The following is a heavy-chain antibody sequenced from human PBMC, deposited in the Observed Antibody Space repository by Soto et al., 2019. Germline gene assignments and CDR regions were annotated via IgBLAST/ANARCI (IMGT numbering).Heavy chain of an antibody. CDR1: GYDFSNYN. Sequence: QVVQSGAEVKRPGASVKVACKTTGYDFSNYNVFWVRKAPGQGLEWVGILSPSYGITRYAQRFHDRVTLTRDTSTSTVFMEIRGLTYEDTAIYYCERDWALKVGSTRTVNAYWGQGTLVTVSS. D-gene: IGHD1-26*01. CDR3: ERDWALKVGSTRTVNAY. J-gene: IGHJ4*02. CDR2: LSPSYGIT. V-gene: IGHV1-46*01.